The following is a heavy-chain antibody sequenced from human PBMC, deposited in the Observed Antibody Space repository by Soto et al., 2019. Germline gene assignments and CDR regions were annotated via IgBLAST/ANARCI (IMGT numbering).Heavy chain of an antibody. V-gene: IGHV4-59*01. CDR1: GGSISSYY. CDR2: IYYSGST. Sequence: SETLSLTCTVSGGSISSYYLSWIRQPTGKGLEWIGYIYYSGSTNYNPSLKSRVTISVDTSKNQFSLKLSSVTAADTAVYYCARGDPYYYDSSGYHNWFDPWGQGTLVTVSS. CDR3: ARGDPYYYDSSGYHNWFDP. J-gene: IGHJ5*02. D-gene: IGHD3-22*01.